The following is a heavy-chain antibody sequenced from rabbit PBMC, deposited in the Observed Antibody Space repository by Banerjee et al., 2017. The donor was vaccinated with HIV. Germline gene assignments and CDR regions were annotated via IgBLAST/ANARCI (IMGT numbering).Heavy chain of an antibody. CDR3: ASMGRSNNYWDASNL. V-gene: IGHV1S40*01. CDR1: GFSFSSNYY. Sequence: QSLEESGGGLVQPEGSLTLTCTASGFSFSSNYYMCWVRQAPGKGLEWIACIYGGDNGSTYYASWAKGRFTISKTSSTTVTLQMTSLTDADTATYFCASMGRSNNYWDASNLWGPGTLVTVS. J-gene: IGHJ4*01. CDR2: IYGGDNGST. D-gene: IGHD8-1*01.